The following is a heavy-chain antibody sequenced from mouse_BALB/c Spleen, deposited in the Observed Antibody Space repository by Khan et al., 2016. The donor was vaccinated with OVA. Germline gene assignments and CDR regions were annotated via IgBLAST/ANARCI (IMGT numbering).Heavy chain of an antibody. CDR2: VSTGGSYT. CDR1: GFTFSTYG. Sequence: EVQRVESGGDLVKPGGSLKLSCAASGFTFSTYGMSWVRQAPDKRLEWVATVSTGGSYTYYPDSVKGRFTISRDNDKNTLYLQMRGLRSEGTAMFYCTRLAYYYDSEGFAYWGQGTLVTVSA. V-gene: IGHV5-6*01. CDR3: TRLAYYYDSEGFAY. J-gene: IGHJ3*01. D-gene: IGHD1-1*01.